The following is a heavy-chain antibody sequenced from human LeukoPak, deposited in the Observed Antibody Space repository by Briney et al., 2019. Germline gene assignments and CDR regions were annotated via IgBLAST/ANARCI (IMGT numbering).Heavy chain of an antibody. J-gene: IGHJ4*02. D-gene: IGHD3-9*01. V-gene: IGHV3-9*01. CDR3: AKAADILTGFDS. Sequence: GRSLRLSCAASGFTFDDYAMHWVRQAPGKGLEWVSSISWNSGSIGYADSVKGRFTISRDNAKNSLSLQMNSLRAEDTALYYCAKAADILTGFDSWGQGTLVTVSS. CDR1: GFTFDDYA. CDR2: ISWNSGSI.